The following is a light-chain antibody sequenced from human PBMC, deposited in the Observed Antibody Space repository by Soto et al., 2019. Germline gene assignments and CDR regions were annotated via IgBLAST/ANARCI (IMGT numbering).Light chain of an antibody. Sequence: EIVMTQSPVTLSVSPGERVTLSCRASQSVSSNLAWYQQKPGQAPSLLIYGAFTRATGIPARFSGTGSGTEFTLTISSLQSEDFALYHCQQYNDWPLTFGQVNKVDSK. CDR3: QQYNDWPLT. CDR2: GAF. J-gene: IGKJ1*01. CDR1: QSVSSN. V-gene: IGKV3-15*01.